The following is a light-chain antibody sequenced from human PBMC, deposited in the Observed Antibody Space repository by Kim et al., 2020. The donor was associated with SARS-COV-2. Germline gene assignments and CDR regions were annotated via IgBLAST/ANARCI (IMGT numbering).Light chain of an antibody. CDR3: SSYTNTGALL. CDR1: SSDVGGFNF. J-gene: IGLJ2*01. Sequence: GQSITISCTGTSSDVGGFNFVSWYQHNPGKAPKLVIYAVNKRPSGVSNRFSGSKSGNTASLTISGLQAEDEADYYCSSYTNTGALLFGGGTKVTVL. CDR2: AVN. V-gene: IGLV2-14*03.